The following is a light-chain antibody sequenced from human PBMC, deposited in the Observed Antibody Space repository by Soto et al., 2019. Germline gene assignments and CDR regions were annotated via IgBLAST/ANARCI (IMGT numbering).Light chain of an antibody. J-gene: IGLJ1*01. CDR2: EVS. Sequence: QSVLTQPASVSGSLGQSITISCTGTSSDVGAYNYVSWYQQQPGKAPKLMISEVSNRPSGVSNRFSGSKSGNTASLIISGLQAEDDADYYCCSFTSITPYVVGTGTKVTVL. V-gene: IGLV2-14*01. CDR3: CSFTSITPYV. CDR1: SSDVGAYNY.